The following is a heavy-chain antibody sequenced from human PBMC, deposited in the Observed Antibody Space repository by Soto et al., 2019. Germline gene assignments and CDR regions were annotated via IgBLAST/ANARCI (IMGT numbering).Heavy chain of an antibody. J-gene: IGHJ6*01. D-gene: IGHD2-21*02. CDR1: GFTFSSYS. V-gene: IGHV3-21*06. CDR3: ARDRRYCGVDCYHYYYYYYGMDV. CDR2: ISSSSSYI. Sequence: EVQLVESGGGLVKPGGSLRLSCAASGFTFSSYSMNWVRQAPGKGLEWVSSISSSSSYIYYADSVKGRFTISRDNAKNSLYLQMNHPRAEDTAVYYCARDRRYCGVDCYHYYYYYYGMDVWGQGTTVTVSS.